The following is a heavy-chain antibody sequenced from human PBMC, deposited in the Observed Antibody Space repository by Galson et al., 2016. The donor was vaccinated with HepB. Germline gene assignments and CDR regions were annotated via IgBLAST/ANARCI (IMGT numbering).Heavy chain of an antibody. Sequence: SLRLSCATSGFTFSSYWMTWVRQAPGKGLEWVANINQDGIEKYYVGSVEGRFTISRDNAKKSLYLQMDSLRAEDTAVYYCARSGEPSWGQGTRVTVSS. D-gene: IGHD4-17*01. CDR3: ARSGEPS. CDR2: INQDGIEK. J-gene: IGHJ5*02. CDR1: GFTFSSYW. V-gene: IGHV3-7*01.